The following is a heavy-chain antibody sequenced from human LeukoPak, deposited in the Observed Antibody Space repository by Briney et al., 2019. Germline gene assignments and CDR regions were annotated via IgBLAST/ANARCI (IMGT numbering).Heavy chain of an antibody. J-gene: IGHJ5*02. V-gene: IGHV4-39*07. D-gene: IGHD5-18*01. CDR3: ASRELNVDTAMVMGTYNWFDP. CDR2: INHSGST. Sequence: PSETLSLTCTVSSGSISSASYYWGWIRQPPGKGLEWIGEINHSGSTNYNPSLKSRVTISVDTSKNQFSLKLSSVTAADTAVYYCASRELNVDTAMVMGTYNWFDPWGQGTLVTVSS. CDR1: SGSISSASYY.